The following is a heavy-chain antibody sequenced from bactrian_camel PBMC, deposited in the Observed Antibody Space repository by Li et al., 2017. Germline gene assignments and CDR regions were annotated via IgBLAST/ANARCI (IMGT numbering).Heavy chain of an antibody. CDR1: AYTLDDSD. V-gene: IGHV3S63*01. Sequence: VQLVESGGGSVQAGETLTLSCTASAYTLDDSDVAWYRQAPGSECERVSSIYSDGTPYYADSVKGRFTISRDNARKTVYLQMSVLKPEDTAVYCCVTLHRVDYVVSRYWGQGTQVTVS. CDR3: VTLHRVDYVVSRY. CDR2: IYSDGTP. D-gene: IGHD4*01. J-gene: IGHJ4*01.